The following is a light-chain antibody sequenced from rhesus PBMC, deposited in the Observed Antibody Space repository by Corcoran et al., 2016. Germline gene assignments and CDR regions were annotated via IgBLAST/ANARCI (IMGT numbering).Light chain of an antibody. CDR3: QQYNSAPLT. CDR2: KAS. J-gene: IGKJ4*01. V-gene: IGKV1-21*01. CDR1: QGISSW. Sequence: DIQMTQSPSSLSASVGDRVTITCRASQGISSWLAWYQQKAGKAPKLLIYKASSLQSGVPSKFSGSGAGTDFTLTIISLQPEDFATYYCQQYNSAPLTFGGGTKVEIK.